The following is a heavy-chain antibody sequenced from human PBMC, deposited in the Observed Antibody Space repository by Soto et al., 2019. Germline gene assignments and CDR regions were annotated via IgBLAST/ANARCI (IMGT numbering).Heavy chain of an antibody. CDR1: GGSISSSSYY. Sequence: QLQLQESGPGLVKPSETLSLTCTVSGGSISSSSYYWGWIRQPPGKGLEWIGSIYYSGSTYYNPSLKRRVTISVDTSKNQFSLKLSSVTAAYTAVYYCARQLGTWIQLWSVYYGMDVWGQGTTVTVSS. V-gene: IGHV4-39*01. J-gene: IGHJ6*02. CDR2: IYYSGST. D-gene: IGHD5-18*01. CDR3: ARQLGTWIQLWSVYYGMDV.